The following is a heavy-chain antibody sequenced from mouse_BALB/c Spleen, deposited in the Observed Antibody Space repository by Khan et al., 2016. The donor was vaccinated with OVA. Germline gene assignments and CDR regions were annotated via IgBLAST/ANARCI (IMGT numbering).Heavy chain of an antibody. CDR2: MNTYTGEP. CDR1: RYTFTNYV. Sequence: QIQLVQSGPELKKPGETVKISCKASRYTFTNYVMNWVKQAPGKGLKWMGWMNTYTGEPTYSDDFKGRFAFSLETSASTAYLQINNLKNEDTATYFCARGNRDFDYWGQGTTLTVSS. V-gene: IGHV9-3-1*01. D-gene: IGHD2-1*01. J-gene: IGHJ2*01. CDR3: ARGNRDFDY.